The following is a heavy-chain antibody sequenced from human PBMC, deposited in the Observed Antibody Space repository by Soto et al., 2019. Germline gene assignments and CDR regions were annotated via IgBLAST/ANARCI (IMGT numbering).Heavy chain of an antibody. CDR3: ARHNYGSGSTYFDY. J-gene: IGHJ4*02. Sequence: SETLSLTCTVSGGSISSYYWSWIRQPPGKGLEWIGYIYYSGSTNYNPSLESRVTISVDTSKNQFSLKLNSMTAADTAVYYCARHNYGSGSTYFDYWGQGTLVTSPQ. D-gene: IGHD3-10*01. CDR1: GGSISSYY. V-gene: IGHV4-59*08. CDR2: IYYSGST.